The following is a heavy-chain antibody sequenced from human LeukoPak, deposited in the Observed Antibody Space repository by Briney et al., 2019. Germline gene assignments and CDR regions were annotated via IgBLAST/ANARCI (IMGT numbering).Heavy chain of an antibody. Sequence: GGSLRLSCAASGFTFNSYWMSWVRQAPGKGLEWVANIDPDGSEKQYGDSVKGRFTTSRDNAKNSLYLQMNSLRAEDTAVYFCARGYDSSGYYPGALDYWGQGTLVTVSS. J-gene: IGHJ4*02. CDR3: ARGYDSSGYYPGALDY. CDR2: IDPDGSEK. CDR1: GFTFNSYW. D-gene: IGHD3-22*01. V-gene: IGHV3-7*01.